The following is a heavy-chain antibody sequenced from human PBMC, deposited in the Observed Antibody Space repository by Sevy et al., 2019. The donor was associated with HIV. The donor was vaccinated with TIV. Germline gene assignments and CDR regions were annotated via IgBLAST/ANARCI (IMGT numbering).Heavy chain of an antibody. CDR1: GGSFSGYY. D-gene: IGHD2-2*01. CDR3: ARHCSSTSCSHAFDI. Sequence: TLSRTCAVYGGSFSGYYWSWIRQPPGKGLEWIGEINHSGSTNYNPSLKSRVTISGDTSKNQFSLKLSSVTAADTAVYYCARHCSSTSCSHAFDIWGQGTMVTVSS. J-gene: IGHJ3*02. CDR2: INHSGST. V-gene: IGHV4-34*01.